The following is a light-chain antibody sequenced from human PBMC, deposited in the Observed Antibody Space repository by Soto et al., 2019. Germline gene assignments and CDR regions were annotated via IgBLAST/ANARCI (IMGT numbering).Light chain of an antibody. Sequence: EIVLTQSPGTLSLSPGERATLSCRASQSVASSYLGWYQQKLGQAPRLLIYGTSSRATGVPDRFSGSGSGTDFTLTISRLEPEDFAVYYCQQYVNSRWTFGQGTKVDIK. CDR1: QSVASSY. J-gene: IGKJ1*01. CDR2: GTS. V-gene: IGKV3-20*01. CDR3: QQYVNSRWT.